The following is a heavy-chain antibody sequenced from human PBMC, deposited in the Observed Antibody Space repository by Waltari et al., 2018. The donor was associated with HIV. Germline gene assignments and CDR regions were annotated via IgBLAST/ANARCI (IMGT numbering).Heavy chain of an antibody. Sequence: EVQLVASGGGLVQPGGSLRLSCAASGFTVSSNYMSWVRQAPGKGLEWVSRIYTGGSTYYADSVKGRFTISRDNSKNTLYLQMNSLRAEDTAVYYCASPDTTMVHGHYYFYHMDVWGQGTTVTVSS. CDR1: GFTVSSNY. J-gene: IGHJ6*02. CDR2: IYTGGST. CDR3: ASPDTTMVHGHYYFYHMDV. V-gene: IGHV3-66*01. D-gene: IGHD5-18*01.